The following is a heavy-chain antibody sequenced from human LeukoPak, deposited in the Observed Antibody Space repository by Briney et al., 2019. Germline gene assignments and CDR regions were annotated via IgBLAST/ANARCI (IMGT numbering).Heavy chain of an antibody. CDR1: GFTFSSYW. Sequence: GGSLRLSCAASGFTFSSYWMHWVRQAPGEGLVWVSRINSDGSSTSYADSVKGRFTISRDNAKNTLYLQMNSLRAEDTAVYYCARVINYDFWSGYYPLDYWGQGTLVTVSS. CDR2: INSDGSST. V-gene: IGHV3-74*01. CDR3: ARVINYDFWSGYYPLDY. D-gene: IGHD3-3*01. J-gene: IGHJ4*02.